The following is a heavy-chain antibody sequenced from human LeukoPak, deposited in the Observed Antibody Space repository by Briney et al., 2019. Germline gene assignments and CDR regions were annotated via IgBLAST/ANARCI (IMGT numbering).Heavy chain of an antibody. CDR3: ARDPVDYYDSGASDFDY. J-gene: IGHJ4*02. D-gene: IGHD3-22*01. CDR2: ISTRSSYI. CDR1: GFTFSSYS. Sequence: PGGSLRFSCAASGFTFSSYSMNWVRQAPGKGLEWVSSISTRSSYIYYADSVKGRFTISRDNAKNSLYLQMNSLRAEDTAVYYCARDPVDYYDSGASDFDYWGQGTLVTVSS. V-gene: IGHV3-21*01.